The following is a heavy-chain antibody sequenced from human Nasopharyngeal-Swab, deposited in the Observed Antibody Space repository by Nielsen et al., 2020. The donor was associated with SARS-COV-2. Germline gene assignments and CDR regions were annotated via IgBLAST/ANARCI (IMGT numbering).Heavy chain of an antibody. J-gene: IGHJ4*02. V-gene: IGHV3-7*05. CDR2: IDQDGSEK. Sequence: GESLKISCAASGFTFNNYWMTWVRQAPGKGLEWVANIDQDGSEKHYVDSVKGRFTISRDNSKNTLYLQMNSLRAEDTAVYYCARIGPNVLLWFGEFDYWGQGTLVTVSS. CDR1: GFTFNNYW. D-gene: IGHD3-10*01. CDR3: ARIGPNVLLWFGEFDY.